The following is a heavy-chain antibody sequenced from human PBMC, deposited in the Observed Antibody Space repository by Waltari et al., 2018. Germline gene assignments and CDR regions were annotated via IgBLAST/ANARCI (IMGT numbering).Heavy chain of an antibody. CDR3: ARGEYYYDSSGYYLFDY. J-gene: IGHJ4*02. V-gene: IGHV1-3*03. CDR1: GYTFTSYA. D-gene: IGHD3-22*01. CDR2: INAGNGNT. Sequence: QVQLVQSGAEVKKPGASVKVYCKASGYTFTSYAMHWVRQAPGQRLEWMGWINAGNGNTKYSQEFQGRVTITRDTSASTAYMELSSLRSEDMAVYYCARGEYYYDSSGYYLFDYWGQGTLVTVSS.